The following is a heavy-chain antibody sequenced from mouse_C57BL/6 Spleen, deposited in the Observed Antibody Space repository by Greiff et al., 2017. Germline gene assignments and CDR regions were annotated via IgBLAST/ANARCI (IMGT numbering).Heavy chain of an antibody. Sequence: EVQLQQSGAELVRPGASVKLSCTASGFNIKDDYMHWVKQRPEQGLEWIGWIDPENGDTEYASKFQGKATITAATSSNTAYLQLSSLTSEDTAVYYCTRWLLYYFDYWGQGTTLTVSS. D-gene: IGHD2-3*01. V-gene: IGHV14-4*01. CDR2: IDPENGDT. CDR1: GFNIKDDY. J-gene: IGHJ2*01. CDR3: TRWLLYYFDY.